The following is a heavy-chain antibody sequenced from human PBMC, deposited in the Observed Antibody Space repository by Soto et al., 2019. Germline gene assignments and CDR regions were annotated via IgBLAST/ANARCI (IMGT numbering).Heavy chain of an antibody. Sequence: SETLSLTCTVSGDSISSSSYYWGWIRQPPGKGLEWIGSIYYSGSTYYNPSLKSRVTISVDTSKNQFSLKLSSVTAADTAAYYCARPSSMVRGCGMDVWGQGTTVTVSS. CDR3: ARPSSMVRGCGMDV. CDR1: GDSISSSSYY. CDR2: IYYSGST. V-gene: IGHV4-39*01. J-gene: IGHJ6*02. D-gene: IGHD3-10*01.